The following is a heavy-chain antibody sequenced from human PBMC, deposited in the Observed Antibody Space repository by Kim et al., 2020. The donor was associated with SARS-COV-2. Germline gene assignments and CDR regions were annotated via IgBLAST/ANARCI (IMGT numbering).Heavy chain of an antibody. J-gene: IGHJ6*02. CDR2: ISGSGGST. CDR3: AKALLAVAGLYYYYGMDV. CDR1: GFTFSSYA. Sequence: GGSLRLSCAASGFTFSSYAMSWVRQAPGKGLEWVSAISGSGGSTYYADSVKGRFTISRDNSKNTLYLQMNSLRAEDTAAYYCAKALLAVAGLYYYYGMDVWGQGTTVTVSS. V-gene: IGHV3-23*01. D-gene: IGHD6-19*01.